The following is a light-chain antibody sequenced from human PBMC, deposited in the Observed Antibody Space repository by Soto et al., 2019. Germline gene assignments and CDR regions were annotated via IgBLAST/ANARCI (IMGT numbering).Light chain of an antibody. CDR3: QQYGSSTFA. V-gene: IGKV3-20*01. Sequence: EMVLTQSPGTLSLSPGERATLSCRASQSVSSSYLAWYQQKPGQAPRLLIYGASSRATGIPDTFSGSGSGTEFTLTISRLEPEDFAVYYCQQYGSSTFAFGPGTKVDIK. CDR2: GAS. CDR1: QSVSSSY. J-gene: IGKJ3*01.